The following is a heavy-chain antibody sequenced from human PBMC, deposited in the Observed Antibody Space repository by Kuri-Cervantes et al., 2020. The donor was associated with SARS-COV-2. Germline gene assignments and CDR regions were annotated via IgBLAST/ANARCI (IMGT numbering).Heavy chain of an antibody. V-gene: IGHV4-39*01. J-gene: IGHJ3*02. CDR2: IYYSGGT. CDR1: GGSISSSSYY. Sequence: SETLSLTCTVSGGSISSSSYYWGWIRQPPGKGLEWIGSIYYSGGTYYNPSLKSRVTISVDTSKNQFSLKLSSVTAADTAVYYCAKPSGNYHDAFDIWGQGPMVTVSS. D-gene: IGHD1-26*01. CDR3: AKPSGNYHDAFDI.